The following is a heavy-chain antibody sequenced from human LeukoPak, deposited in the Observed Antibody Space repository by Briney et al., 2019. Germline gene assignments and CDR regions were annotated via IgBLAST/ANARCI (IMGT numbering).Heavy chain of an antibody. CDR2: IYHSGST. CDR3: ARGLRGASPPYYDFWSGYYYFDY. D-gene: IGHD3-3*01. J-gene: IGHJ4*02. Sequence: SETLSLTCTVSGGSISSNFWSWIRQPPGKGLEWIGYIYHSGSTNYNPSLKSRVTISVDTSKNQFSLKLSSVTAADTAVYYCARGLRGASPPYYDFWSGYYYFDYWGQGTLVTVSS. V-gene: IGHV4-59*12. CDR1: GGSISSNF.